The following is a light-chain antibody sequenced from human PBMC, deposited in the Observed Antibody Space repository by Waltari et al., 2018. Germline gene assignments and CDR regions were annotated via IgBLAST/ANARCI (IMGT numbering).Light chain of an antibody. CDR1: SSNIGSRS. CDR3: GTWDVSPGAGA. Sequence: QSVLTQPPSVSAAPGQRVTISCSGSSSNIGSRSVSWYQQVPGTAPKLLIYENDKRPSRISDRFSGSKPGTSATLGITGLQTGDEADYYCGTWDVSPGAGAFGGGTKLTVL. CDR2: END. V-gene: IGLV1-51*02. J-gene: IGLJ3*02.